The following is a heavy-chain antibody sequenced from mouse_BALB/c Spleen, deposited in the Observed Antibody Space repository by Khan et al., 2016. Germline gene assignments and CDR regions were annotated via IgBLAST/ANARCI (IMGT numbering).Heavy chain of an antibody. CDR2: VDPANDYP. D-gene: IGHD2-13*01. CDR3: ARLYYGDVWVAY. J-gene: IGHJ3*01. CDR1: GFNIKDIY. Sequence: VQLVQSGAELVKPGASVKLSCTASGFNIKDIYMHWVKQRPEQSLEWIASVDPANDYPKYDPTFQDKATITADTSSNTSSLQLSSLTSEDTAVYYCARLYYGDVWVAYCRQGTLVTVSA. V-gene: IGHV14-3*02.